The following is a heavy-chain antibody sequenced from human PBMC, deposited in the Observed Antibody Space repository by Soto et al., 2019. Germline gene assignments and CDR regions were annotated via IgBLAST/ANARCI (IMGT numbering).Heavy chain of an antibody. V-gene: IGHV1-69*11. D-gene: IGHD4-17*01. CDR2: IIPILGTA. CDR3: ARETTVAYYYYDMDV. J-gene: IGHJ6*02. Sequence: QVQLVQSGAEVKKPGSSVKVSCKASGGTFSSYAISWVRQAPGPGVEWMGGIIPILGTANYAQKFQGRVTITADESTSTAYMELSSLRSEDTAVYYCARETTVAYYYYDMDVWGQGTTVTVSS. CDR1: GGTFSSYA.